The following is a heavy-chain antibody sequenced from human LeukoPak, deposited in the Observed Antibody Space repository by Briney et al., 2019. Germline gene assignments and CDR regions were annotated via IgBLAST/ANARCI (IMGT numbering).Heavy chain of an antibody. J-gene: IGHJ5*02. CDR1: GYSFTSYW. V-gene: IGHV5-51*01. CDR3: ARQPTAPDSNYVWFDP. Sequence: GESLKISCKGSGYSFTSYWIGWVRQMPGKGLEWIGIIYPGDSDTRYSPSFQGQVTISADKSISTAYLQWSSLKASDTAMYYCARQPTAPDSNYVWFDPWGQGTLVTVSS. D-gene: IGHD4-11*01. CDR2: IYPGDSDT.